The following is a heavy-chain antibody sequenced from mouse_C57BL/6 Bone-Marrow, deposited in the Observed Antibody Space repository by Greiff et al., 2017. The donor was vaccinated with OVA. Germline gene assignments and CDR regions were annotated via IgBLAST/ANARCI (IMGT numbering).Heavy chain of an antibody. CDR1: GYTFTSYW. V-gene: IGHV1-55*01. Sequence: QVQLQQPGAELVKPGASVKMSCKASGYTFTSYWITWVKQRPGQGLEWIGDIYPGSGSTNYNEKFKSKATLTVDTSSSTAYMQLSSLTSEDSAVYYCARDYDGSSYEGVFAYWGQGTLVTVSA. D-gene: IGHD1-1*01. CDR3: ARDYDGSSYEGVFAY. CDR2: IYPGSGST. J-gene: IGHJ3*01.